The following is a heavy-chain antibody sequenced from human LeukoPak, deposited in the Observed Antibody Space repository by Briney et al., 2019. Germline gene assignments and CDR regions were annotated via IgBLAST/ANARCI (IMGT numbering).Heavy chain of an antibody. CDR1: GYTFTGYY. Sequence: ASVKVSCKASGYTFTGYYMHWVRQAPGQGFEWMGWINPNSGGTNYAQKFQGRVTMTRDTSISTAYMELSRLRSDDTAVYYCARDSYGDYPYYYYGMDVWGQGTTVTVSS. CDR3: ARDSYGDYPYYYYGMDV. CDR2: INPNSGGT. D-gene: IGHD4-17*01. J-gene: IGHJ6*02. V-gene: IGHV1-2*02.